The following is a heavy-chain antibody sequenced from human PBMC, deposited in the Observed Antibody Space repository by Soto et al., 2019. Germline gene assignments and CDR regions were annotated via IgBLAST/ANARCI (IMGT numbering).Heavy chain of an antibody. J-gene: IGHJ6*02. D-gene: IGHD2-2*01. CDR2: IRSSTPDT. V-gene: IGHV3-21*06. CDR3: ASDSRDCRTITCRHYYYFYAMDA. CDR1: GFTFTSYS. Sequence: AGGSLRLSCEASGFTFTSYSMNWVRQAPGKGLEWVASIRSSTPDTYYADSVKGRFTISRDNAENSLTLQMTSLRAEDTAIYYCASDSRDCRTITCRHYYYFYAMDAWGQGTTVTV.